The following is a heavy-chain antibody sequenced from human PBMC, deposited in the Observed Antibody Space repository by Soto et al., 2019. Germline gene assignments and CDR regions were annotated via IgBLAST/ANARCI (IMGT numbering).Heavy chain of an antibody. CDR3: ASFSSLYYFDY. V-gene: IGHV4-39*01. J-gene: IGHJ4*02. Sequence: ETLSLTCTVSGGSISSSIYYWGWIRQPPGKGLEWIGSIYYSGSTYYNPSLKSRVTISVDTSKNQFSLKLSSVTAADTAVYYCASFSSLYYFDYWGQGTLVTVSS. D-gene: IGHD3-3*01. CDR1: GGSISSSIYY. CDR2: IYYSGST.